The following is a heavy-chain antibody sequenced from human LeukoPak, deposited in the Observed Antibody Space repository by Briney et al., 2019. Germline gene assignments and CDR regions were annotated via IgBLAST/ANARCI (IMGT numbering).Heavy chain of an antibody. V-gene: IGHV3-21*01. D-gene: IGHD6-19*01. Sequence: GGSLRLSCAASGFTFSSYSMNWVRQAPGKGLEWVSFISSSSSYIYYADSMKGRFTISRDNAKNSLYLQMNSLRAEDTAVYYCVSQTPRRLPIAVADYFDYWGQGTLVTVSS. CDR2: ISSSSSYI. J-gene: IGHJ4*02. CDR3: VSQTPRRLPIAVADYFDY. CDR1: GFTFSSYS.